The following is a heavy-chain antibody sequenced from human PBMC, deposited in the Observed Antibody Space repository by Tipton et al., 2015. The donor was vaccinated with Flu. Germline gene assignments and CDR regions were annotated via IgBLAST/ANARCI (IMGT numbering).Heavy chain of an antibody. CDR1: GYTFNSYG. V-gene: IGHV1-18*01. CDR2: YNTYNGYT. Sequence: QLVQSGAEVKKPGASVKVSCKTSGYTFNSYGIAWARQAPGQGLEWMGWYNTYNGYTKYAQRLQGRVTMTTDTSTSTVYMELRSLRSDDTAVYCCARTPSCGYTFYYWGHGTLVTGSS. J-gene: IGHJ4*01. CDR3: ARTPSCGYTFYY. D-gene: IGHD5-12*01.